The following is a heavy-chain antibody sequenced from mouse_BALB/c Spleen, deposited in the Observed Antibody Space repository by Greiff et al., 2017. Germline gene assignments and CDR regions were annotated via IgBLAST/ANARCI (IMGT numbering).Heavy chain of an antibody. Sequence: EVKLMESGGGLVQPGGSLKLSCAASGFTFSSYTMSWVRQTPEKRLEWVAYISNGGGSTYYPDTVKGRFTISRDNAKNTLYLQMSSLKSEDTAMYYCARLAYYGNSFDYWGQGTTLTVSS. CDR1: GFTFSSYT. CDR2: ISNGGGST. D-gene: IGHD2-10*01. J-gene: IGHJ2*01. V-gene: IGHV5-12-2*01. CDR3: ARLAYYGNSFDY.